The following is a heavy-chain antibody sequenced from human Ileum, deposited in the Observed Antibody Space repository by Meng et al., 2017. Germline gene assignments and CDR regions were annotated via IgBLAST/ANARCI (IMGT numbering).Heavy chain of an antibody. Sequence: QVPVPESGPGLVRPSETLSLTGAASGGSVSSSGYQWGWIRQPPGKGLEWIGYASTNYNPSLKSRVTISVDTSKNQFSLKLTSVTAADTAVYYCARDHWGSLDYWGQGVLVTVSS. CDR3: ARDHWGSLDY. CDR2: AST. D-gene: IGHD7-27*01. V-gene: IGHV4-61*08. J-gene: IGHJ4*02. CDR1: GGSVSSSGYQ.